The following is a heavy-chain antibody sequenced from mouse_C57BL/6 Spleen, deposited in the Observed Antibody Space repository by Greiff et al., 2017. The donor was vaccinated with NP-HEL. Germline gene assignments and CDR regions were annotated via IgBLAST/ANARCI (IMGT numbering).Heavy chain of an antibody. J-gene: IGHJ2*01. CDR3: ARSGAYYSNYFDY. D-gene: IGHD2-5*01. Sequence: QVQLKQSGAELVRPGTSVKVSCKASGYAFTNYLIEWVKQRPGQGLEWIGVINPGSGGTNYNEKFKGKATLTADKSSSTAYMQLSSLTSEDSAVYFCARSGAYYSNYFDYWGQGTTLTVSS. CDR1: GYAFTNYL. CDR2: INPGSGGT. V-gene: IGHV1-54*01.